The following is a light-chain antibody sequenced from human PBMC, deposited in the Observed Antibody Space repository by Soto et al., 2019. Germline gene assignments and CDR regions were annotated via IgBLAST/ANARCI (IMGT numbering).Light chain of an antibody. CDR3: QRSYRSPYT. CDR1: QSINIY. V-gene: IGKV1-39*01. CDR2: GAT. Sequence: IQLTQSPSSLSASVGDRVTVTCRASQSINIYLNWYQQKPGKAPTVLIYGATTLESGVPSRFSGGGSRTDFTLTIDSLQIEDFATYYCQRSYRSPYTFGQGTKLEI. J-gene: IGKJ2*01.